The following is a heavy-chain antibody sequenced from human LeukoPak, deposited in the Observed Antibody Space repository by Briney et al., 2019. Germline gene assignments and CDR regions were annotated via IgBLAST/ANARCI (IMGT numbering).Heavy chain of an antibody. J-gene: IGHJ4*02. CDR2: ISWNSATI. Sequence: PGGSLRLSCAVSGFTFDDYAMHWVRQAPGKGLEWVSGISWNSATIGYADSVKGRFTISRDNAKNSLYLQMNSLRAEDTALYYCARSWRVFCGGACYSFDYWGQGALVTVSS. D-gene: IGHD2-21*02. CDR1: GFTFDDYA. V-gene: IGHV3-9*01. CDR3: ARSWRVFCGGACYSFDY.